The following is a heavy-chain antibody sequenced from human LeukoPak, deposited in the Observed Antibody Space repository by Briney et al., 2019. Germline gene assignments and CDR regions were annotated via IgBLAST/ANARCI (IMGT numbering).Heavy chain of an antibody. Sequence: SETLSLTCAVYGGSFSGYYWSWIGQPPGKGLEWIGEINHSGSTNYNPSLKSRVTISVDTSKNQFSLKLSSVTAADTAVYYCASLKSGYQLPGDYRGQGTLVTVSS. J-gene: IGHJ4*02. CDR1: GGSFSGYY. CDR2: INHSGST. V-gene: IGHV4-34*01. CDR3: ASLKSGYQLPGDY. D-gene: IGHD2-2*01.